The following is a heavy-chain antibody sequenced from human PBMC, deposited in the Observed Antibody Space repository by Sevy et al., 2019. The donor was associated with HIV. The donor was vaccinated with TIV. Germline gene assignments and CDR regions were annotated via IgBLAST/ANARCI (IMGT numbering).Heavy chain of an antibody. V-gene: IGHV1-2*04. CDR1: GYTFTGYY. Sequence: ASVKVSCKASGYTFTGYYMHWVRQAPGQGLEWMGWINPNSGGTNYAQKFQGWVTMTRDTSIGTAYMELGRLRSDDTAVYYCARDGGDTSMTNFDYWGQGTLVTVSS. D-gene: IGHD5-18*01. J-gene: IGHJ4*02. CDR3: ARDGGDTSMTNFDY. CDR2: INPNSGGT.